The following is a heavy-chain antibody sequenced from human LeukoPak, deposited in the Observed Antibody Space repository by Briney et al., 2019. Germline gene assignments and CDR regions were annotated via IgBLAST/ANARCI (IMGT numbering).Heavy chain of an antibody. Sequence: GRSLRLSCTASGFTFGDYAMSWVRQAPGKGLEWVSVIYSGGSTYYADSVKGRFTISRDNSKNTLYLQMNSLRAEDTAVYYCARLPEWGQGTLVTVSS. CDR3: ARLPE. V-gene: IGHV3-66*04. CDR1: GFTFGDYA. J-gene: IGHJ4*02. CDR2: IYSGGST.